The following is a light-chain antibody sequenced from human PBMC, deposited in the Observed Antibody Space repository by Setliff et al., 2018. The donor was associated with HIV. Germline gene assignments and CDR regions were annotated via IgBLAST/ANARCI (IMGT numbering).Light chain of an antibody. V-gene: IGLV2-14*01. CDR1: SRDVGGYNY. CDR3: SSYAITNTLP. Sequence: QSALTQPASVSGSPGQSITISCTGTSRDVGGYNYVSWYQQHPGKAPKLIMYEVRNRPSGVSNRFSGSKSGNTASLTISGLQTEDEADYYCSSYAITNTLPFGTGTKVTVL. CDR2: EVR. J-gene: IGLJ1*01.